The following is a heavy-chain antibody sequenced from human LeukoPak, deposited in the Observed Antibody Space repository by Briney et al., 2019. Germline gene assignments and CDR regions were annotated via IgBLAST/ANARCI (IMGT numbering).Heavy chain of an antibody. V-gene: IGHV4-59*01. CDR2: IYYSGST. Sequence: SEALSLTCTVSGGSISSYYWSWLRQPPGKGLEWIGYIYYSGSTNYNTSLKSRVTISVDTSKNQFSLTLSSVTAADTAVYYRATTSGPPEGFDYWGQGTLVTVSS. CDR3: ATTSGPPEGFDY. J-gene: IGHJ4*02. CDR1: GGSISSYY. D-gene: IGHD5-12*01.